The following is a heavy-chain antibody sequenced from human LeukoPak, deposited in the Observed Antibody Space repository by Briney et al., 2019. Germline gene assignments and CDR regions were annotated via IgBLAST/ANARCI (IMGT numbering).Heavy chain of an antibody. CDR1: GFTFSDYG. CDR3: ARDQVAAAGRGRYYYYYMDV. CDR2: ISSTSSNM. J-gene: IGHJ6*03. D-gene: IGHD6-13*01. V-gene: IGHV3-48*01. Sequence: GGSLRLSCAASGFTFSDYGMHWVRQAPGKGLEWISYISSTSSNMFFADSVEGRFTISRDNSKNTLYLQMNSLRAEDTAVYYCARDQVAAAGRGRYYYYYMDVWGKGTTVTVSS.